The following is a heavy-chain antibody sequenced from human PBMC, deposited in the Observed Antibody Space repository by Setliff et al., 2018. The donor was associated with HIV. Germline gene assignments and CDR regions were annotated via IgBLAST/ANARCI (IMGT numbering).Heavy chain of an antibody. V-gene: IGHV3-48*01. CDR1: GFTFSSYS. J-gene: IGHJ4*02. CDR3: ARVMEDCINGNCYVFDY. CDR2: ISSSSSTI. D-gene: IGHD2-15*01. Sequence: GGSLRLSCAASGFTFSSYSMNWVRQAPGKGLEWVSYISSSSSTIYYADSVKGRFTISRDNAKNSLYLQMNSLRAEDTAVYYCARVMEDCINGNCYVFDYWGQGTLVTVSS.